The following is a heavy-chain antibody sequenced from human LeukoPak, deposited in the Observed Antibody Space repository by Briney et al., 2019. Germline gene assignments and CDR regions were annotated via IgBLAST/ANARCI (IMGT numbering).Heavy chain of an antibody. CDR2: ISAYNGNT. CDR1: GYTFTSYG. J-gene: IGHJ4*02. V-gene: IGHV1-18*01. D-gene: IGHD3-22*01. Sequence: GASVKVSCKASGYTFTSYGISWVRQAPGQGLEWMGWISAYNGNTNYAQKLQGRVTMTTDTSTSTAYMEPRSLRSDDTAVYYCARDMYYDSSGYYFDYWGQGTLVTVSS. CDR3: ARDMYYDSSGYYFDY.